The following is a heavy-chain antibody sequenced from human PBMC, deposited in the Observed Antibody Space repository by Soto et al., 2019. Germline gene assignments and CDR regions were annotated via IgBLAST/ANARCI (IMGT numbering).Heavy chain of an antibody. D-gene: IGHD3-3*01. CDR1: RFSFSRYA. CDR3: AKSHEFGGVILYYFDY. J-gene: IGHJ4*02. Sequence: PGGSLRLSCAAYRFSFSRYAMSWVRQAPGKGLEWVSAISGSGGSTYYADSVKGRFTISRDNSKNTLYLQMNSLRAEDTAVYYCAKSHEFGGVILYYFDYPGQGTLGTVSS. V-gene: IGHV3-23*01. CDR2: ISGSGGST.